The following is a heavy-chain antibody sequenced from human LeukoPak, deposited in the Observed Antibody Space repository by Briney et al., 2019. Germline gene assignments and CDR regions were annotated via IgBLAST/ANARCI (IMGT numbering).Heavy chain of an antibody. CDR3: ARDRSIPIFGVVMAYYYYGMDV. J-gene: IGHJ6*02. CDR1: GYTFTSYG. Sequence: ASVKVSCKASGYTFTSYGISWVRQALGQGLEWMGWISAYNGNTNYAQKLQGRVTMTTDTSTSTAYMELRSLRSDDTAVYYCARDRSIPIFGVVMAYYYYGMDVWGQGTTVTVSS. D-gene: IGHD3-3*01. V-gene: IGHV1-18*01. CDR2: ISAYNGNT.